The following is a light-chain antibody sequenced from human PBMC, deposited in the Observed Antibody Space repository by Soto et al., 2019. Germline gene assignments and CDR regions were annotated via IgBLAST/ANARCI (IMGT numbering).Light chain of an antibody. Sequence: DIQMTQSPSSVSASVGDRVTITCRARQGISSRLAWYQQKPGKAPNLLIYAASSLQSGVPSRFSGRVSETDFTLTIGSLQPEDFATYYCQQSNIFPLTFGGGTKVEIK. CDR3: QQSNIFPLT. V-gene: IGKV1-12*01. CDR1: QGISSR. J-gene: IGKJ4*02. CDR2: AAS.